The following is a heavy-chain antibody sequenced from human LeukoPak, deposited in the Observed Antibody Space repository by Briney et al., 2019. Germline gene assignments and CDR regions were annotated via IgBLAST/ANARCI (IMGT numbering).Heavy chain of an antibody. Sequence: QPGRSLRLSCAASGFTFSSYGMHWVRQAPGKGLEWVAVISYDGSNKYYADSVKGRFTISRDNSKNTLYLQMSSLRAEDTAVYYCVKDGLVDFDYWGQGTLVTVSS. CDR1: GFTFSSYG. CDR2: ISYDGSNK. J-gene: IGHJ4*02. V-gene: IGHV3-30*18. CDR3: VKDGLVDFDY. D-gene: IGHD6-19*01.